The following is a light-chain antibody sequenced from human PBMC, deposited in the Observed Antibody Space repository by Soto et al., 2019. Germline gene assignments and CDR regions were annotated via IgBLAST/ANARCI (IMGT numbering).Light chain of an antibody. J-gene: IGLJ2*01. CDR2: GNS. CDR3: QSYDSSLSGVV. CDR1: SSNIGAGYD. V-gene: IGLV1-40*01. Sequence: QSVLTQPPSVSGAPGQRVTISCTGSSSNIGAGYDVHWYQQLPGTAPKLLIYGNSNRPSGVPDRFSGSKSGTSASLAITGLQAEDGADYYCQSYDSSLSGVVFGGGTKVTVL.